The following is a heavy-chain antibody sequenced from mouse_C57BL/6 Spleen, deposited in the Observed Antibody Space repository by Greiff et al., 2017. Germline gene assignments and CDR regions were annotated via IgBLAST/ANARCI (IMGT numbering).Heavy chain of an antibody. V-gene: IGHV5-17*01. CDR3: ATNWDLGY. CDR2: ISSGTSTI. Sequence: EVMLVESGGGLVKPGGSLKLSCAASGFTFSDYGMHWVRQAPEKGLEWVAYISSGTSTIYYADKVKGRFTISRCNAKNTLFLQMTSLRSEDTAMYYCATNWDLGYWGQGTTLTVSS. J-gene: IGHJ2*01. CDR1: GFTFSDYG. D-gene: IGHD4-1*01.